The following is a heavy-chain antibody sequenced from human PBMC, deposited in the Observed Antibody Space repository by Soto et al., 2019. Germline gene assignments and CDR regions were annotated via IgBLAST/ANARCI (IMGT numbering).Heavy chain of an antibody. CDR2: IFYSGST. Sequence: SETLSLTCTVSGVSINTNNYYWGWVRQPPGKGLEWIGNIFYSGSTFYNPSLRSRLTISVDTSKNQFSLRLNSVTAADAAVYYCAGFVVPASRNNGFDYCGQGTLVTVYS. CDR3: AGFVVPASRNNGFDY. J-gene: IGHJ4*02. CDR1: GVSINTNNYY. D-gene: IGHD2-15*01. V-gene: IGHV4-39*01.